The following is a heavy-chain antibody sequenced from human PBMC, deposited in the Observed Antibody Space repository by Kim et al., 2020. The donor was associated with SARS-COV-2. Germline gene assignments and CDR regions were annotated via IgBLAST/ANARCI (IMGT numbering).Heavy chain of an antibody. CDR3: ARCQREEGKHLMVRGLRPFDY. V-gene: IGHV4-34*01. CDR2: INHSGST. Sequence: SETLSLTCAVYGGSFSGYYWSWIRQPPGKGLERIGEINHSGSTNYNPSLKSRVTISVDTSKNQFSLKLSSVTAADTAVYYCARCQREEGKHLMVRGLRPFDYWGQGTLVTVSS. D-gene: IGHD3-10*01. J-gene: IGHJ4*02. CDR1: GGSFSGYY.